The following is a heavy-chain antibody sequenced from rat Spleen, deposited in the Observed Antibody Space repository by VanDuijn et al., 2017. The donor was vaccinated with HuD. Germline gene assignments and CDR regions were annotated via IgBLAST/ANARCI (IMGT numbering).Heavy chain of an antibody. Sequence: EVQLVESDGGLVQPGRSLKLSCAASGFTSSDYYMAWVRQAPTKGLEWVAAIVDDGSNTFYRDSVKGRFTISRDNAKSTLYLQMDSLGSEDTATYYCATGPRILRLDWFAYWGQGTLVTVSS. CDR2: IVDDGSNT. D-gene: IGHD1-6*01. CDR1: GFTSSDYY. CDR3: ATGPRILRLDWFAY. V-gene: IGHV5S10*01. J-gene: IGHJ3*01.